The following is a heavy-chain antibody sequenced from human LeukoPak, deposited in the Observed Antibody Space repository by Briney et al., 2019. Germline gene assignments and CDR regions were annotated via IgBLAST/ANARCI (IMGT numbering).Heavy chain of an antibody. V-gene: IGHV3-20*04. CDR3: ARGHVTVSAHDDAFDI. J-gene: IGHJ3*02. CDR2: INWNGGST. Sequence: GGSLRLSCAASGFTFSDNYMSWVRQAPGKGLEWVSGINWNGGSTGYADSVKGRFTISRDNAKNSLYLQMNSLRAEDTAVYYCARGHVTVSAHDDAFDIWGQGTMVTVSS. D-gene: IGHD5/OR15-5a*01. CDR1: GFTFSDNY.